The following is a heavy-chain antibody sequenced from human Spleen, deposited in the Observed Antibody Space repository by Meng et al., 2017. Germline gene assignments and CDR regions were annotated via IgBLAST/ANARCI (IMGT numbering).Heavy chain of an antibody. D-gene: IGHD3-10*01. J-gene: IGHJ4*02. V-gene: IGHV3-33*01. Sequence: GESLKISCAASGFTFSSYGMHWVRQAPGKGLEWVAVIWSDGSNKYYADSVKGRFTISRDNSKNTVFLQINSLRVEDTAVYYCARGPRTRITMVRGVLGRPFEYWGQGTLVT. CDR3: ARGPRTRITMVRGVLGRPFEY. CDR2: IWSDGSNK. CDR1: GFTFSSYG.